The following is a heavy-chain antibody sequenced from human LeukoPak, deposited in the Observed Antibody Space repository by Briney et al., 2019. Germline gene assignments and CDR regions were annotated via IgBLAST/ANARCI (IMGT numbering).Heavy chain of an antibody. CDR1: GFTFDDYA. V-gene: IGHV3-9*01. J-gene: IGHJ4*02. CDR2: ISWNSGSI. D-gene: IGHD2-21*02. Sequence: GGSLRLSCAASGFTFDDYAMHWVRQVPGKGLEWVSGISWNSGSIGYADSVRGRLTISRDNAKNSLYLQMNSLRTEDTALYFCAKGPSPGPVTAIEYFDYWGQGTLVTVSS. CDR3: AKGPSPGPVTAIEYFDY.